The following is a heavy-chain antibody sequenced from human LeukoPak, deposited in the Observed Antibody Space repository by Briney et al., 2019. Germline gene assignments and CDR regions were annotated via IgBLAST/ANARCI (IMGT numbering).Heavy chain of an antibody. Sequence: GGSLRLSCAASGFTFSNYAMSWVRQAPGTGLEWVSGIPNSGGGTYYADSVKGRFTISRDNSENTLYLQMDSLRGEDTAVYYCVKEVTTIGVPVFDYWGQGTLVTVSS. J-gene: IGHJ4*02. V-gene: IGHV3-23*01. CDR2: IPNSGGGT. D-gene: IGHD1/OR15-1a*01. CDR1: GFTFSNYA. CDR3: VKEVTTIGVPVFDY.